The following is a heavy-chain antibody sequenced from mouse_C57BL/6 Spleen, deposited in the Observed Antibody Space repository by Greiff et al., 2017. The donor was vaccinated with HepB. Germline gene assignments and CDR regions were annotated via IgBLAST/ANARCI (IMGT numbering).Heavy chain of an antibody. CDR3: ARGPIYYDYDGFAY. D-gene: IGHD2-4*01. CDR1: GYTFTTYP. CDR2: FHPYNDDT. Sequence: VKVVESGAELVKPGASVKMSCKASGYTFTTYPIEWMKQNHGKSLEWIGNFHPYNDDTKYNEKFKSKATLTVEKSSSTVYLELSGITSDDSAVYDCARGPIYYDYDGFAYWGQGTLVTVSA. V-gene: IGHV1-47*01. J-gene: IGHJ3*01.